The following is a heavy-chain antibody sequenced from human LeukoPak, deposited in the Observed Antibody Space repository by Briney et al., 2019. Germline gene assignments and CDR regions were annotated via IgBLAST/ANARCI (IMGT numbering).Heavy chain of an antibody. CDR1: GFTFSSYG. Sequence: GRSLRLSCAASGFTFSSYGMHWVRQAPGKGLEWVAVIWYDGSNKYYADSVKGRFTISRDNSKSTLYLQMNSLRAEDTAVYYCARDGYGGDHDAFDIWGQGTMVTVSS. J-gene: IGHJ3*02. D-gene: IGHD4-23*01. V-gene: IGHV3-33*01. CDR3: ARDGYGGDHDAFDI. CDR2: IWYDGSNK.